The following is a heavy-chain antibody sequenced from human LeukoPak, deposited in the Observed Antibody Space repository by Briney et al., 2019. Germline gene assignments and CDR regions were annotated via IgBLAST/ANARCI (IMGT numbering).Heavy chain of an antibody. CDR2: IRSKAYGGTT. V-gene: IGHV3-49*04. J-gene: IGHJ3*02. Sequence: GGSLRLSCTASGFTFGDYAMSWVRQAPGKGLEWVGFIRSKAYGGTTEYAASVKGRFTISRDDSRSIAYLQMNSLKTEDTAVYYCTRPGDHDAFDIWGQGTMVTVSS. D-gene: IGHD4-17*01. CDR3: TRPGDHDAFDI. CDR1: GFTFGDYA.